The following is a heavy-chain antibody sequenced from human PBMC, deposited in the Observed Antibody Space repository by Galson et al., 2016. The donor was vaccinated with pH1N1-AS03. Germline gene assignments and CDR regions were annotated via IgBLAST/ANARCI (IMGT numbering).Heavy chain of an antibody. Sequence: SVKVSSKASGLTFSSYAISWVRQAPGQGLEWMGGVKGVFRTTNYAQKFQGRITITMDQSTGTAYMEVSSLRAEDTAVYYCATAGNYFDIRRFDYWGQGTPVTVFS. J-gene: IGHJ4*02. D-gene: IGHD3-9*01. V-gene: IGHV1-69*05. CDR3: ATAGNYFDIRRFDY. CDR1: GLTFSSYA. CDR2: VKGVFRTT.